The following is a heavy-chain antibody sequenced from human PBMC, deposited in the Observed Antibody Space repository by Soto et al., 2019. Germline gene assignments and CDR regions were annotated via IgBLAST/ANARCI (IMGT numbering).Heavy chain of an antibody. D-gene: IGHD6-19*01. CDR3: AHRRIRRGSGGWYWFDP. CDR2: IYWDDDK. J-gene: IGHJ5*02. CDR1: GFSLSTSGVG. V-gene: IGHV2-5*02. Sequence: QITLKESGPTLVKPTQTLTLTCTFSGFSLSTSGVGVGWIRQPPGKALEWLALIYWDDDKPYSPSLKSRLTITKDTSKNQVVLTMTNMDPVDTATYYCAHRRIRRGSGGWYWFDPWGQGTLVTVSS.